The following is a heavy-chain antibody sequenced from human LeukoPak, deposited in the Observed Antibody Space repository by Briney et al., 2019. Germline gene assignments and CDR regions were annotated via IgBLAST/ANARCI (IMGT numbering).Heavy chain of an antibody. CDR3: VKGRGHYDILTGY. J-gene: IGHJ4*02. D-gene: IGHD3-9*01. Sequence: GGSLRLSCAASGFTFSSYGMHWVRQAPGKGLEWVAFIRYDGSNKYYADSVKGRFTISRDNSKNTLYLQMNSLRAEDTAVYYCVKGRGHYDILTGYWGQGTLVTVSS. CDR2: IRYDGSNK. V-gene: IGHV3-30*02. CDR1: GFTFSSYG.